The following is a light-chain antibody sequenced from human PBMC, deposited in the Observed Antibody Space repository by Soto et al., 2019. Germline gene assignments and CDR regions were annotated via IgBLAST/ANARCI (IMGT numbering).Light chain of an antibody. Sequence: DIQMTQSPSTLSASVGDRVTITCRASESINSWLAWYQQKPGKAPKLLIYKASNLESGVPSRFSGSGSGTEFTLTITSLQPDAFATYYCQQYQSYSQFGQGTKVEIK. CDR1: ESINSW. J-gene: IGKJ1*01. CDR2: KAS. CDR3: QQYQSYSQ. V-gene: IGKV1-5*03.